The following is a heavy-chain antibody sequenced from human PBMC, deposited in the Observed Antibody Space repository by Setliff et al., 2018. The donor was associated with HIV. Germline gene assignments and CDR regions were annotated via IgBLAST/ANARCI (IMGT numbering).Heavy chain of an antibody. J-gene: IGHJ5*02. CDR2: INYSGNT. Sequence: PSETLSLTCAVSGVSISSRNWWSWVRQPPGKGLEWIGDINYSGNTNYNPSLKTRVTSSVDKSKNQFFLNLKSVTAADTAVYFCAREYSGSGINFNPLTWGQGTLVTVSS. V-gene: IGHV4-4*02. D-gene: IGHD3-10*01. CDR3: AREYSGSGINFNPLT. CDR1: GVSISSRNW.